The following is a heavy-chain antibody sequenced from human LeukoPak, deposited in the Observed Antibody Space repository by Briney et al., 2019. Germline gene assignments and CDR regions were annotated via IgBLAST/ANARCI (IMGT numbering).Heavy chain of an antibody. D-gene: IGHD5-18*01. CDR1: GFTFSNYW. CDR2: INQDGSVK. J-gene: IGHJ4*02. Sequence: PGGSLRLSCAASGFTFSNYWMSWLRQAPGKGLQWVANINQDGSVKYYVESVKGRFTISRDNAKNSVYLQMNSLRAEDTAVYYCARDNRGGYSYGSVDYWGQGTLVTVSS. V-gene: IGHV3-7*01. CDR3: ARDNRGGYSYGSVDY.